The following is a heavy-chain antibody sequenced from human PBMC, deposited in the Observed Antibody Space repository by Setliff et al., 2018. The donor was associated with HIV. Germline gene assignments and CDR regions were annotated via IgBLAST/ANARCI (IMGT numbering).Heavy chain of an antibody. CDR1: FTFSSYA. V-gene: IGHV3-30*04. CDR2: ISYDGSNK. J-gene: IGHJ6*02. Sequence: FTFSSYAMHWVRQAPGKGLEWAAVISYDGSNKYYADSVKGRFTISRDNSKNTLYLQMNSLRAEDTAVYYCARDRVDIVVVVAARGYYYYGMDVWGQGTTVTVSS. D-gene: IGHD2-15*01. CDR3: ARDRVDIVVVVAARGYYYYGMDV.